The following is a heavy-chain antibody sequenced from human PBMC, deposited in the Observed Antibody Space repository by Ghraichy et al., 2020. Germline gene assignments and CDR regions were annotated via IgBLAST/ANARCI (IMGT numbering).Heavy chain of an antibody. Sequence: SETLSLTCTVSGDSISSFYWSWIRQAPEKGLEFIGYVYYSGTATYNPSLESRVTISVDTSKNQFSLRLNSVTAADTATFYCPRLGSRYIWGSPVWDHYSALDVWGQGTTVTVSS. D-gene: IGHD3-16*01. CDR2: VYYSGTA. CDR3: PRLGSRYIWGSPVWDHYSALDV. J-gene: IGHJ6*02. CDR1: GDSISSFY. V-gene: IGHV4-59*08.